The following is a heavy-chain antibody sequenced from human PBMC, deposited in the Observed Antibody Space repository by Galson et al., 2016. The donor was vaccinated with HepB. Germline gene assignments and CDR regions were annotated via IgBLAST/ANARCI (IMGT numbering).Heavy chain of an antibody. J-gene: IGHJ4*02. V-gene: IGHV4-39*01. Sequence: SETLSLTCTVSGGSISRSVYYWGWIRQPPGKGLEWIGSIHYSGSTSYYASPKSRVTISVDTSKNQFSLNLRSVTAADTAVYYCARHSGVSSVTYQGIDYWGQGTLVTVSS. D-gene: IGHD1-26*01. CDR1: GGSISRSVYY. CDR3: ARHSGVSSVTYQGIDY. CDR2: IHYSGST.